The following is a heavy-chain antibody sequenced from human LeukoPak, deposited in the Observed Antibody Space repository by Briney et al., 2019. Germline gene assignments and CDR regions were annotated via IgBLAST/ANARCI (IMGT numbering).Heavy chain of an antibody. CDR2: INPNSGGT. D-gene: IGHD3-22*01. CDR1: GYTFTGYH. J-gene: IGHJ4*02. CDR3: ARDQLYYYDSSGYDW. Sequence: GASVKVSCKASGYTFTGYHMHWVRQAPGQGLEWMGWINPNSGGTNYAQKFQGRVTMTRDTSISTAYMELSRLGSDDTAVYYCARDQLYYYDSSGYDWWGQGTLVTVSS. V-gene: IGHV1-2*02.